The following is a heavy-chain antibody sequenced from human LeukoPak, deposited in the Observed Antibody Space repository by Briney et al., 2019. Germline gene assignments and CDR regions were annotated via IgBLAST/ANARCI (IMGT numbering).Heavy chain of an antibody. D-gene: IGHD3-16*01. Sequence: GGSLRLSCAASGFTFSNYGMHWVRQAPGKGLEWVAFIRYDDITKYYVDSVKGRFTISRDTAKKSLYLQMNSLRAEDTAVYYCARESWGFDYWGQGTLVTVSS. CDR3: ARESWGFDY. CDR2: IRYDDITK. V-gene: IGHV3-30*02. J-gene: IGHJ4*02. CDR1: GFTFSNYG.